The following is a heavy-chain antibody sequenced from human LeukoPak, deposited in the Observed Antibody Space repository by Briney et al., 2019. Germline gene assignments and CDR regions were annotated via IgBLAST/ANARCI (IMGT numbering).Heavy chain of an antibody. J-gene: IGHJ4*02. D-gene: IGHD5-24*01. CDR1: GGSISSGGYY. Sequence: SETLSLTCTVSGGSISSGGYYWSWIRQHPGKGLEWIGYIYYGGSTYYNPSLKSRVTISVDTSKNQFSLKLSSVTAADTAVYYCARVRDGYNNFFDYWGQGTLVTVSS. V-gene: IGHV4-31*03. CDR2: IYYGGST. CDR3: ARVRDGYNNFFDY.